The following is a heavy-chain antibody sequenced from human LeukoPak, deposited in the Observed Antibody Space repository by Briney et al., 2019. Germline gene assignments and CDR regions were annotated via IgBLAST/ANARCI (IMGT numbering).Heavy chain of an antibody. Sequence: SETLSLTCTVSGGSISSYYWSWIRQPPGKGLEWIGYIYYSGSTNYNPSLKSRVTISVDTSKNQFSLKLSSVTAADTAVYYCASGGYSSGWYYFDYWGQGTLVTVSS. CDR1: GGSISSYY. D-gene: IGHD6-19*01. V-gene: IGHV4-59*01. CDR2: IYYSGST. CDR3: ASGGYSSGWYYFDY. J-gene: IGHJ4*02.